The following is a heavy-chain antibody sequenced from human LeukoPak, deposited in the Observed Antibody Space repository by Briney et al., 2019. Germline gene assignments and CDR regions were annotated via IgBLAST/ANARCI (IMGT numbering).Heavy chain of an antibody. J-gene: IGHJ2*01. V-gene: IGHV3-53*01. Sequence: GGSLRLSCVPSGFTVSSNYMSWVRQAPGQGLEWVSVIYAGDSTYYADSVKGRFIISRDNSKNTLYLQMNSLRAEDTAMYYCARERVHWYIDLWGRGTLVTVSS. D-gene: IGHD3-10*01. CDR1: GFTVSSNY. CDR3: ARERVHWYIDL. CDR2: IYAGDST.